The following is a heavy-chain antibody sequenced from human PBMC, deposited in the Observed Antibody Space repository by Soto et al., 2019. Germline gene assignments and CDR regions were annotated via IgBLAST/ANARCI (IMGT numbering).Heavy chain of an antibody. J-gene: IGHJ6*04. CDR3: ARHSGSSSSYYYYYYGMDV. CDR1: GYSFTSYW. V-gene: IGHV5-51*01. Sequence: PGESLKISCKGSGYSFTSYWIGWVRQMPGKGLEWMGIIYPGDSDTRYSPSFQGQVTISADKSISTAYLQWSSLKASDTAMYYCARHSGSSSSYYYYYYGMDVWGKGTTVTVSS. CDR2: IYPGDSDT. D-gene: IGHD6-6*01.